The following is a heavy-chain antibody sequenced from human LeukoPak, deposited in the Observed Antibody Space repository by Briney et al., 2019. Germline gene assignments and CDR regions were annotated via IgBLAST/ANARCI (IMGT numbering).Heavy chain of an antibody. CDR1: GFTFSSYE. J-gene: IGHJ3*02. CDR3: ARVSGRSSSWYDNDAFDI. CDR2: ISSSGSTI. V-gene: IGHV3-48*03. Sequence: PGGSLRLSCAASGFTFSSYEMNWVRQAPGKGLEWVSYISSSGSTIYYADSVKGRFTISRDNAKNSLFLQMNSLRAEDTAVYYCARVSGRSSSWYDNDAFDIWGQGTLVTVSS. D-gene: IGHD6-13*01.